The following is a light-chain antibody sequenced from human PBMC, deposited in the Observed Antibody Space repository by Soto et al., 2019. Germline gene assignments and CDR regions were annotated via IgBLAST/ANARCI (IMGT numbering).Light chain of an antibody. J-gene: IGKJ4*01. V-gene: IGKV3-11*01. CDR2: DAS. CDR3: QQRSNWLT. Sequence: EIVLTQSPATLSLSPGERATLSCRASQSVSSYLAWYQQQPGQAPRLLIYDASNRATGIPDRFSGSGSGTDFTLTISRLEPEDCAVYYCQQRSNWLTFGGGTKVENK. CDR1: QSVSSY.